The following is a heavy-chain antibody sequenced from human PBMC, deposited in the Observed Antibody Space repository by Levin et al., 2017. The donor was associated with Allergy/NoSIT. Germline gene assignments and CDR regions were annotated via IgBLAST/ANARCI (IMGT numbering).Heavy chain of an antibody. Sequence: ASVKVSCAASGFTFSTNAMTWVRQAPGKGLEWVSTIGGSGITTYYADSVKGRFTISRDNSKNTLYLQMNSLRVDDTAVYYCTRDQVTDWGQGTLVTVSS. CDR1: GFTFSTNA. D-gene: IGHD5-18*01. CDR3: TRDQVTD. CDR2: IGGSGITT. V-gene: IGHV3-23*01. J-gene: IGHJ4*02.